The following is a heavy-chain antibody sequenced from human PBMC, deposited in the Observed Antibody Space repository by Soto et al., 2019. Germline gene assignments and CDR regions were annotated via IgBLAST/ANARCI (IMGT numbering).Heavy chain of an antibody. CDR3: ARGRYNWNDGSFDY. CDR1: GFIFSSFA. D-gene: IGHD1-1*01. CDR2: IGDSGDTT. V-gene: IGHV3-23*01. Sequence: GGSLRLSCAASGFIFSSFAMSWLRQAPGKGLEWVSAIGDSGDTTYYADSVKGRFTISSDNSKNTLYVQMNSLRAEDTAVYYCARGRYNWNDGSFDYWGQGTLVTVSS. J-gene: IGHJ4*02.